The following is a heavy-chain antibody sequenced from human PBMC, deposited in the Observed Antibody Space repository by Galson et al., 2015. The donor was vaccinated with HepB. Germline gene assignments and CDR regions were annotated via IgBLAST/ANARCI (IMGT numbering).Heavy chain of an antibody. J-gene: IGHJ6*03. Sequence: SVKVSCKASGGTFSSYAISWVRQAPGQGLEWMGGIIPIFGTANYAQKFQGRVTITADESTNTAYMELSSLRSEDTAVYYCAKRSLDYYYYMDVWGKGTTVTVSS. CDR3: AKRSLDYYYYMDV. CDR2: IIPIFGTA. CDR1: GGTFSSYA. V-gene: IGHV1-69*13.